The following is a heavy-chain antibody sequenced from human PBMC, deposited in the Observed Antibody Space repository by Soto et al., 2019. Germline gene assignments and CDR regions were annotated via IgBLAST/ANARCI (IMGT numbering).Heavy chain of an antibody. CDR2: ISYDGSNK. J-gene: IGHJ4*02. CDR1: GFTFSSYG. V-gene: IGHV3-30*03. Sequence: QVQLVESGGGVVQPGRSLRLSCAASGFTFSSYGMHWVRQAPGKGPEWVAVISYDGSNKYYADSVKGRFTISRDNSKNTLYLQMNSLRAEDTAVYYCATRLRPYSGYDFPLDYWGQGTLVTVSS. D-gene: IGHD5-12*01. CDR3: ATRLRPYSGYDFPLDY.